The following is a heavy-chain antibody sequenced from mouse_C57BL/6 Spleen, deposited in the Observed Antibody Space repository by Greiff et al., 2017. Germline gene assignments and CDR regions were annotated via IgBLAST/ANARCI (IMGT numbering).Heavy chain of an antibody. D-gene: IGHD2-5*01. V-gene: IGHV1-50*01. Sequence: QVQLKQPGAELVKPGASVKLSCKASGYTFTSYWMQWVKQRPGQGLEWIGEIDPSDSYTNYNQKFKGKATLTVDTSSSTAYMQLSSLTSEDSAVYYCANYYSNYGFAYWGQGTLVTVSA. CDR1: GYTFTSYW. CDR3: ANYYSNYGFAY. CDR2: IDPSDSYT. J-gene: IGHJ3*01.